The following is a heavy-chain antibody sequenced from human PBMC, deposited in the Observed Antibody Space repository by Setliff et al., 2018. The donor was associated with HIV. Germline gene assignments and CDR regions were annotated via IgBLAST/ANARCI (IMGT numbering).Heavy chain of an antibody. CDR3: AQLTPRTHYFYGMDV. CDR2: IYYSGSA. CDR1: GGSISSSSYY. Sequence: LSLTCTVSGGSISSSSYYWGWIRQPPEKGLEWIGSIYYSGSAYYNPSLKSRVTISVDTSKNQFSLNLTSVTAADTAVYYCAQLTPRTHYFYGMDVWGQGTTVTVSS. J-gene: IGHJ6*02. V-gene: IGHV4-39*07.